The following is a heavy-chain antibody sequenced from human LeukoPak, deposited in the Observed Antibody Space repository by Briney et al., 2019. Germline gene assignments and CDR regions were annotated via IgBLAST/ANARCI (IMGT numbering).Heavy chain of an antibody. CDR1: GFTFGDYA. J-gene: IGHJ4*02. D-gene: IGHD3-22*01. V-gene: IGHV3-49*04. Sequence: GSLRLSCTTSGFTFGDYAMSWVRQAPGKGLEWVIFIRRKAHGGTTEYAASVKGRFSSSRDDSKSIAYLQMNSLKTEDTAVYFCTRVTYYYDNSGYFHFDSWGQGSLVTVSS. CDR2: IRRKAHGGTT. CDR3: TRVTYYYDNSGYFHFDS.